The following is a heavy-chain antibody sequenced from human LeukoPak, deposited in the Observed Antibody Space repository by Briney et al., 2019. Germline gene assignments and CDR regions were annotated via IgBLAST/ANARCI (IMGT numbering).Heavy chain of an antibody. V-gene: IGHV4-4*07. CDR3: ARANKGPGDYDRDWFDP. CDR1: GGSISSYY. J-gene: IGHJ5*02. Sequence: SETLSLTCTVSGGSISSYYWSWVRQPAGKGLEWIGRIYTSGSTNYNPSLKSRVTMSVDTSKNQFSLKLSSVTAADTAVYYCARANKGPGDYDRDWFDPWGQGTLVTVSS. D-gene: IGHD4-17*01. CDR2: IYTSGST.